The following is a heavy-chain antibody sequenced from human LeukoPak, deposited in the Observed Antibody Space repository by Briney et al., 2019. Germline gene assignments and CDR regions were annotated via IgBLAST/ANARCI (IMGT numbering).Heavy chain of an antibody. CDR1: GGSFSGYY. V-gene: IGHV4-34*01. CDR3: AREEDTAMVRGSGSFDH. Sequence: SETLSLTCAVYGGSFSGYYWSWIRQPPGKGLEWIGEINHSGSTYYNPSLKSRVTISVDTSKNQFSLKLSSVTAADTAVYYCAREEDTAMVRGSGSFDHWGQGTLVTVSS. CDR2: INHSGST. J-gene: IGHJ4*02. D-gene: IGHD5-18*01.